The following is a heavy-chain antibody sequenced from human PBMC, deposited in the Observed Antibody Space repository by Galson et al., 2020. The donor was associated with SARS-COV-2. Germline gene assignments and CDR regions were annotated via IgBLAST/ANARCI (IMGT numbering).Heavy chain of an antibody. V-gene: IGHV3-13*01. D-gene: IGHD3-22*01. CDR3: ARAYYDSSGYYSWFDP. CDR1: GFTFSSYD. J-gene: IGHJ5*02. CDR2: IGTAGDT. Sequence: GESLKISCAASGFTFSSYDMHWVRQATGKGLEWVSAIGTAGDTYYPGSVKGRFTISRENAKNSLYLQMNSLRAGDTAVYYCARAYYDSSGYYSWFDPWGQGTLVTVSS.